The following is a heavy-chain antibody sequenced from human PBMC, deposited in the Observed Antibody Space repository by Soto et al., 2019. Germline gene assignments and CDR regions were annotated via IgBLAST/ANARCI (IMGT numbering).Heavy chain of an antibody. Sequence: HVQLVQSGDEVRNPGASVKVSCKASGYTFSKYGITWLRQAPGQGPEWMAWISAYSGDTSYAQKLQGRLTVSSDTSATTAYILLRRLPSDDTAVYHRASRQEGPHGTDVWGQGTTVTVSS. CDR2: ISAYSGDT. CDR3: ASRQEGPHGTDV. J-gene: IGHJ6*02. V-gene: IGHV1-18*01. CDR1: GYTFSKYG.